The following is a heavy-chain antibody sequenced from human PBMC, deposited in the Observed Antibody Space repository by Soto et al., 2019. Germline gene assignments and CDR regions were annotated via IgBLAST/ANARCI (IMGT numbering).Heavy chain of an antibody. J-gene: IGHJ5*02. Sequence: QKISCKGSGYSFTNYWIGWVRQMPGKGLEWMGMIYPDDSDTKYSPSFQGQVTFSADKSINTAYLQWSSLKASDTAIYYCARLEWLSLAAWFDPWGQGTLVTVSS. D-gene: IGHD3-3*01. CDR3: ARLEWLSLAAWFDP. CDR2: IYPDDSDT. CDR1: GYSFTNYW. V-gene: IGHV5-51*01.